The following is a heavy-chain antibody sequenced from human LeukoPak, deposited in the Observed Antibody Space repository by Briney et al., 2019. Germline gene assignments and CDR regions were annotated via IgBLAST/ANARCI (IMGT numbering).Heavy chain of an antibody. V-gene: IGHV3-33*01. Sequence: GGSLRLSCAASGFTFSSYGMHRVRQAPGKGLEWVAVIWYDGSNKYYADSVKGRFTISRDNSKNTLYLQMNSLRAEDTAVYYCAREDYDYVWGSYRPLDYWGQGTLVTVSS. CDR3: AREDYDYVWGSYRPLDY. CDR2: IWYDGSNK. CDR1: GFTFSSYG. J-gene: IGHJ4*02. D-gene: IGHD3-16*02.